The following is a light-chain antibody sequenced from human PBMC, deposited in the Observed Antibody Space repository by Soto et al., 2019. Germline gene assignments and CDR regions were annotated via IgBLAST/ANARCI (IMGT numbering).Light chain of an antibody. CDR3: QQYIKWPRT. J-gene: IGKJ1*01. CDR1: QSVGTN. V-gene: IGKV3-15*01. Sequence: EIVMTQSPATLSVSPGERATLTCRVSQSVGTNLAWYQLKAGQAPRVLINSASTRATGIPARFSGSGAGTEFTLTISSLQSEDFAIYYCQQYIKWPRTFGQGTKVEVK. CDR2: SAS.